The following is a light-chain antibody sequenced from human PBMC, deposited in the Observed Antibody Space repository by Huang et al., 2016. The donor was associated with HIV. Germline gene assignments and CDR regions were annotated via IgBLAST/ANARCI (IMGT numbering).Light chain of an antibody. J-gene: IGKJ4*01. CDR1: QSVSTN. Sequence: EIGLTQSPVTLSLSPGDRATLSCRASQSVSTNLAWYQQKPGQAPRLLIYDASSRASGIPARFSGRGSGTDFTLTISSLEPEDFAIYYCQQRSNWPPLTFGGGTKVEMK. CDR3: QQRSNWPPLT. CDR2: DAS. V-gene: IGKV3-11*01.